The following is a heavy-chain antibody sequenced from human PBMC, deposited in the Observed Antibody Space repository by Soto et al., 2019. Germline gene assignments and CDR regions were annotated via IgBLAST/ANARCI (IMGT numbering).Heavy chain of an antibody. CDR2: IWYDGSNK. D-gene: IGHD2-8*01. Sequence: ESGGGVVQPGRSLRLSCAASGFTFSSYGMHWVRQAPGKGLEWVAVIWYDGSNKYYADSVKGRFTISRDNSKNTLYLQMNSLRAEDTAVYYCARDPGVRYFDLWGRGTLVTVSS. CDR1: GFTFSSYG. V-gene: IGHV3-33*01. CDR3: ARDPGVRYFDL. J-gene: IGHJ2*01.